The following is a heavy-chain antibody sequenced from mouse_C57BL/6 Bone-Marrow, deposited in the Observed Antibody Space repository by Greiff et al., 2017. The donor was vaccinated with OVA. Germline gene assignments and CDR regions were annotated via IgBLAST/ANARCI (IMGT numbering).Heavy chain of an antibody. Sequence: EVQLQQSGPGLVKPSQSLSLTCSVTGYSITSGYYWNWIRQFPGNKLEWMGYISYDGSNNYNPSLKNRISITRDTSKNQFFLKLNSVTTEDTATYYCANLRYHLRGYFDYWGQGTTLTVSS. CDR2: ISYDGSN. D-gene: IGHD1-1*01. CDR1: GYSITSGYY. CDR3: ANLRYHLRGYFDY. V-gene: IGHV3-6*01. J-gene: IGHJ2*01.